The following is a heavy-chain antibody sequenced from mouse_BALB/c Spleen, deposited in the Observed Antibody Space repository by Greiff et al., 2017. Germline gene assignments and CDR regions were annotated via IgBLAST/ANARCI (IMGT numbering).Heavy chain of an antibody. V-gene: IGHV1-15*01. J-gene: IGHJ2*01. CDR2: IDPETGGT. CDR1: GYPFTDYE. Sequence: VQLQQSGAELVRPGASVTLSCKASGYPFTDYEMHWVKQTPVHGLEWIGAIDPETGGTAYNQKFKGKATLTADKSSSTAYMALRSLTSEDSAVYYCTRSWSDYWGQGTTLTVSS. CDR3: TRSWSDY.